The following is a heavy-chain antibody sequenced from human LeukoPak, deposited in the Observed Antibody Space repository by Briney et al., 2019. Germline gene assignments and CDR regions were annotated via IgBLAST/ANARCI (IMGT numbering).Heavy chain of an antibody. CDR1: GFTFSSYW. D-gene: IGHD3-3*01. CDR2: IKQDGSEK. J-gene: IGHJ4*02. CDR3: ARDGTLGITIFGVVTPRGFDY. V-gene: IGHV3-7*01. Sequence: GGSLRLSCAVSGFTFSSYWMSWVRQAPGKGLEWVANIKQDGSEKYYVDSVKGRFTISRDNAKNSLYRRMNSLRAEDTAVYYCARDGTLGITIFGVVTPRGFDYWGQGTLVTVSS.